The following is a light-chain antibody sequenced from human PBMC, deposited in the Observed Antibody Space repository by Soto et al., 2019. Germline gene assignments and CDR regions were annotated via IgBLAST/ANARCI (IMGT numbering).Light chain of an antibody. Sequence: LTQPHSVSESPGKTVTISCTRSSGSIANNYVQWYQQRPGSAPTTVIYEDKLRPSGGPGRFSGSTDGSSNSASLTISGLQAEDEADYYCQSFDADFVIFGGGTKLTVL. CDR1: SGSIANNY. CDR2: EDK. CDR3: QSFDADFVI. J-gene: IGLJ2*01. V-gene: IGLV6-57*04.